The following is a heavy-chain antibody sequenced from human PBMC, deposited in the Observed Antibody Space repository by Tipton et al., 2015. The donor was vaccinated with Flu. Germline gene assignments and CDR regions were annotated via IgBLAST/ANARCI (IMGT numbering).Heavy chain of an antibody. D-gene: IGHD1-20*01. CDR2: IYHSGST. J-gene: IGHJ3*02. CDR3: ATYNWNDVDVPVPAFDI. Sequence: TLSLTCAVSGYSISSGYYWGWIRQPPGKGLEWIGSIYHSGSTYYNPSLKSRVTISVDTSKNQFSLKLSSVTAADTAVYFCATYNWNDVDVPVPAFDIWGQGTLVTVSS. V-gene: IGHV4-38-2*01. CDR1: GYSISSGYY.